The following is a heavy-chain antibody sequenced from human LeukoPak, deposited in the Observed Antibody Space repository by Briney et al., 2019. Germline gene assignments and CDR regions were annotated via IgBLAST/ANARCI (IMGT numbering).Heavy chain of an antibody. D-gene: IGHD2-15*01. CDR3: ARVEGDCSGGSCYSLIDY. Sequence: SETLSLTCTVSGGSISSYYWSWIRQPAGKGLEWIGRIYTSGSTNYNPSLKSRVTMSVDTSKNQFSLKLSSVTAADTAVYYCARVEGDCSGGSCYSLIDYWGQGTLVTVSS. V-gene: IGHV4-4*07. CDR2: IYTSGST. J-gene: IGHJ4*02. CDR1: GGSISSYY.